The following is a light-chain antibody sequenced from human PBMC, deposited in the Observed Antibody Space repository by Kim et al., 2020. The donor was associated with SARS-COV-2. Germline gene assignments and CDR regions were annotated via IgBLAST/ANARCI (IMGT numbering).Light chain of an antibody. CDR2: GAS. J-gene: IGKJ4*01. Sequence: EIVMTQSPATLSVSPGESATLSCRSSQSVSSNLAWYQQKPGQAPRLLVYGASTRATGVPARFSGSESGTEFTLTISSLQSEDFAVYYCQQYNDWPPLTFGGGTKVDIK. V-gene: IGKV3-15*01. CDR3: QQYNDWPPLT. CDR1: QSVSSN.